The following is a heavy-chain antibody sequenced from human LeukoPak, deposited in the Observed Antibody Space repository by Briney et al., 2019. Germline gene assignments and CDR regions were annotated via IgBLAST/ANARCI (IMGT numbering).Heavy chain of an antibody. CDR3: ARASASYGCDY. V-gene: IGHV1-46*01. CDR1: GSTFTAYY. Sequence: ASLKVSSKPSGSTFTAYYMHGVRQAPDQGLEWMGIINPSGGSTSYAQKFQGRVTMTRDTSTSTVYMELSSLRSEDTAVYYCARASASYGCDYWGQGTLVTVSS. J-gene: IGHJ4*02. D-gene: IGHD5-18*01. CDR2: INPSGGST.